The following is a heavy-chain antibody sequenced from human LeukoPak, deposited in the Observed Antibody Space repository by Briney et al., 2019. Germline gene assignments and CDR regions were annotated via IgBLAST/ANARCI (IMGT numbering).Heavy chain of an antibody. CDR3: VKDRRSYYYGMDV. V-gene: IGHV3-30*18. J-gene: IGHJ6*02. CDR1: GFTFSSYG. CDR2: ISYDGSNK. Sequence: PGGSLRLSCAASGFTFSSYGMHWVRQAPGKGLEWVAVISYDGSNKYYADSVKGRFTISRDNSKNTLYLQMNSLRAEDTAVYYCVKDRRSYYYGMDVRGQGTTVTISS. D-gene: IGHD3-3*01.